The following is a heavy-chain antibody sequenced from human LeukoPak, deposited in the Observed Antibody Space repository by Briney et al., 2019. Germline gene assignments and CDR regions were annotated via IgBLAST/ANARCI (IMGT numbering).Heavy chain of an antibody. CDR3: AKDSYYGSGSYTSIPYYFDY. V-gene: IGHV3-23*01. CDR2: ISGSGGST. D-gene: IGHD3-10*01. Sequence: GGSLRLSCAASGFTFSNYAMSWVRQAPGKGLEWVSGISGSGGSTYYADSVKGRFTISRDNSKNTLYLQMNSLRAEDTAVYYCAKDSYYGSGSYTSIPYYFDYWGQGTLVTVSS. J-gene: IGHJ4*02. CDR1: GFTFSNYA.